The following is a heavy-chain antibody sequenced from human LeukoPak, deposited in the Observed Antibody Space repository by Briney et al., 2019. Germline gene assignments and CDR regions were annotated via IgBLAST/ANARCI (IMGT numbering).Heavy chain of an antibody. CDR1: GFTFDDYT. J-gene: IGHJ4*02. D-gene: IGHD6-13*01. Sequence: PGGSLRLSCAASGFTFDDYTMHWVRQAPGKGLEWVSLISWDGGSTYYADSVKGRFTISRDNSKNTLYLQMNSLRAEDTAVYYCARPYSSSWTYFDSWGQGTLVTVSS. CDR3: ARPYSSSWTYFDS. CDR2: ISWDGGST. V-gene: IGHV3-43*01.